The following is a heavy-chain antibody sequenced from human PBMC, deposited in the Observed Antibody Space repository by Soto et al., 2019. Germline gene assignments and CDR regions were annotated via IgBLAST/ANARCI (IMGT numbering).Heavy chain of an antibody. Sequence: PSETLSLTCAVYGGSFSAYYWSWVRQPPGKGLEWIGEIIHSESTKYNPSLKSRVTISVDTSKNQFSLKLSSVTAADTAVYYCARQRPTDGRWEFANYYGMDVWGQGTPVTVYS. CDR1: GGSFSAYY. D-gene: IGHD1-26*01. J-gene: IGHJ6*02. CDR3: ARQRPTDGRWEFANYYGMDV. CDR2: IIHSEST. V-gene: IGHV4-34*12.